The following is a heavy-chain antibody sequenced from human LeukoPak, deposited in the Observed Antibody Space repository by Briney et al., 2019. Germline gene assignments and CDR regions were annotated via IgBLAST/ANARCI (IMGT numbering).Heavy chain of an antibody. D-gene: IGHD2-21*02. CDR1: GYTFTDFA. V-gene: IGHV1-18*01. CDR2: ISVYNGHT. J-gene: IGHJ4*02. Sequence: GASVKLSCKASGYTFTDFAMSWVRQAPGQGLEWMGKISVYNGHTNSVQKFQGRVTMTRDTSTSTAYMELMSLRPDDTAVYFCARNGDPGPYYFDFGGQGTLVTVSS. CDR3: ARNGDPGPYYFDF.